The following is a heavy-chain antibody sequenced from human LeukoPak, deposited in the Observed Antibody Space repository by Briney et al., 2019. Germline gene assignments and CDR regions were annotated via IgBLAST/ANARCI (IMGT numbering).Heavy chain of an antibody. CDR1: GGSISSGSYY. V-gene: IGHV4-61*02. J-gene: IGHJ6*03. Sequence: SETLSLTCTVSGGSISSGSYYWSWIRQPAGKGLEWIGRIYTSGSTNYNPSLKSRVTISVDTSKNQFSLKLSSVTAADTAVYYCARVSSAPDYYYYYMDVWGKGTTVTISS. D-gene: IGHD2/OR15-2a*01. CDR2: IYTSGST. CDR3: ARVSSAPDYYYYYMDV.